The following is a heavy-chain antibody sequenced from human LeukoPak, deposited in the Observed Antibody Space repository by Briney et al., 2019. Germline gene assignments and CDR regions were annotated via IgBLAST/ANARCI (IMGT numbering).Heavy chain of an antibody. CDR3: VPGSGFAY. V-gene: IGHV3-74*01. CDR2: ITSDGTRT. CDR1: GFTISTYW. D-gene: IGHD6-19*01. Sequence: GGSLRLSCAASGFTISTYWMHWVRQAPGKGLVWVSRITSDGTRTYYADSVKGRSTISRDDAKNTLYMQMNSLRAEDTAVYYCVPGSGFAYWGQGSLVTVSS. J-gene: IGHJ4*02.